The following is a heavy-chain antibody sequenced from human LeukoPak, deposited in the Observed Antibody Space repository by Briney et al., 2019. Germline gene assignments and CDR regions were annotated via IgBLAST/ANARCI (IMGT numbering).Heavy chain of an antibody. CDR3: ARDRYYDSSGYFGY. V-gene: IGHV3-11*01. J-gene: IGHJ4*02. D-gene: IGHD3-22*01. CDR1: GFTFSDYY. Sequence: GGSLRLSCAASGFTFSDYYMSWIRQAPGKGLEWVSYISSSGSTIYYADSVKGRFTISRGNAKNSLYLQMNSLRAEDTAVYYCARDRYYDSSGYFGYWGQGTLVTVSS. CDR2: ISSSGSTI.